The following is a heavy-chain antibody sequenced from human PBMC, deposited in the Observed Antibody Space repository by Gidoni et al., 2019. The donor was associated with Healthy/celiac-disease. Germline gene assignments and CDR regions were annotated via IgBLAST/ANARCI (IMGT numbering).Heavy chain of an antibody. Sequence: QVQLQESCPGLVKPSATLSLTCPVSGCSVSSGSYYWSWLRQPPGKGLEWIGYIYYSGSTNYNPALKRRVTISVDTSKNKFSLKLSSVTAADTAVDYCARIAARRRERDYWGQGTLVTVSS. D-gene: IGHD6-6*01. CDR2: IYYSGST. CDR1: GCSVSSGSYY. V-gene: IGHV4-61*01. J-gene: IGHJ4*02. CDR3: ARIAARRRERDY.